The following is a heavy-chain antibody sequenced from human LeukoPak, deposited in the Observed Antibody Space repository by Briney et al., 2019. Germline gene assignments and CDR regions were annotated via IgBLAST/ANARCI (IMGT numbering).Heavy chain of an antibody. CDR1: GFTFTNYA. Sequence: AGGSLRLSCAASGFTFTNYAMHWVRQAPGKGLEYVSAISYNGGSTYYASSVKGRFTISRDNSKNTLYLQMGSLRAEDMAVYYCARRFAAQLAFVDVWGKGTTVTISS. CDR2: ISYNGGST. CDR3: ARRFAAQLAFVDV. D-gene: IGHD3-3*02. J-gene: IGHJ6*04. V-gene: IGHV3-64*01.